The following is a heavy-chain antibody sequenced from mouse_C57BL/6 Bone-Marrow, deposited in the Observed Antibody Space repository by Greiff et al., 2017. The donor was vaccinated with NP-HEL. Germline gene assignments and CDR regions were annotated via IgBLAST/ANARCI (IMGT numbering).Heavy chain of an antibody. J-gene: IGHJ4*01. CDR1: GYTFTSYW. D-gene: IGHD1-1*01. Sequence: QVQLQQPGAELVKPGASVKLSCKASGYTFTSYWMHWVKQRPGQGLEWIGMIHPNSGSTNYNEKFKSKATLTVDKSSSTAYMQLSSLTSEDSAVYYCASGDYGSSYGGAMDYWGQGTSGTVSS. CDR3: ASGDYGSSYGGAMDY. V-gene: IGHV1-64*01. CDR2: IHPNSGST.